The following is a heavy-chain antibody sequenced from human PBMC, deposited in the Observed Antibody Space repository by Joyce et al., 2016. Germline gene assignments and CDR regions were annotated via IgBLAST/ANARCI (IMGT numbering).Heavy chain of an antibody. Sequence: QVQLQVSGPGLVKPSETLSLPCTVSGSSINCGYSWCWIRQPPGKGLEWIGSIYHNGCTDFIPSLERRLTMSLDMSKNQLSLKLNSMTAADTAVYYCAREFFEILVGPFGRNRLAAFDIWGQGTMIIVSS. D-gene: IGHD3-16*01. J-gene: IGHJ3*02. V-gene: IGHV4-38-2*02. CDR1: GSSINCGYS. CDR2: IYHNGCT. CDR3: AREFFEILVGPFGRNRLAAFDI.